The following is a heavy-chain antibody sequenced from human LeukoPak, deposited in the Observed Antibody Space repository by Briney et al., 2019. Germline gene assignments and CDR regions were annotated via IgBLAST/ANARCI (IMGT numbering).Heavy chain of an antibody. CDR1: GFTFDDYG. J-gene: IGHJ4*02. CDR2: INWNGGRT. CDR3: ARDIYYDSSGYLY. Sequence: AGGSLRLSCAASGFTFDDYGMSWVRQAPGKGLEWGSGINWNGGRTVYADSVKGRFTISRDNAKNSLYLQMNSLRAEDTALYYCARDIYYDSSGYLYWGQGTLVTVSS. V-gene: IGHV3-20*04. D-gene: IGHD3-22*01.